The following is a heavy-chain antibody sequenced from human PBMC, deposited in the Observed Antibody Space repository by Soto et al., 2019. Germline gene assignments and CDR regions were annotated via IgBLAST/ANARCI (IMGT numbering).Heavy chain of an antibody. Sequence: QVQLVESGGGLVKPGGSLRLSCAASGFTFSDYYMSWIRQAPGKGLEWVSYISSSSSYTNYADSVKGRFTISRDNAKNSLYLQMNSLRAEDTAVYYCARALNKQLWLGYYYYGMDVWGQGTTVTVSS. CDR1: GFTFSDYY. D-gene: IGHD5-18*01. CDR3: ARALNKQLWLGYYYYGMDV. J-gene: IGHJ6*02. CDR2: ISSSSSYT. V-gene: IGHV3-11*06.